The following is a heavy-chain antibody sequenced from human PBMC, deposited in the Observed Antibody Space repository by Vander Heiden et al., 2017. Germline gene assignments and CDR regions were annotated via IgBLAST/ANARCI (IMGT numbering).Heavy chain of an antibody. J-gene: IGHJ4*02. V-gene: IGHV3-23*01. CDR3: AKANLRGYYLTTFDY. Sequence: EVQLLESGGGLVQPGGSLRLSCAASGFPFRGYAMGGVRQAPGKGMEWVSAISGSGGSTYYADSVKGRFTISRDNSKNTLYLQMNSLRAEDTAVYYCAKANLRGYYLTTFDYWGQGTLVTVSS. CDR2: ISGSGGST. CDR1: GFPFRGYA. D-gene: IGHD3-22*01.